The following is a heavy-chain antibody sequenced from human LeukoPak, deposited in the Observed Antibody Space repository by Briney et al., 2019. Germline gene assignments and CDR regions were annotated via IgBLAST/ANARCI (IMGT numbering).Heavy chain of an antibody. CDR1: GYTFTSYG. CDR2: ISAYNGNT. Sequence: ASVKVSCKASGYTFTSYGISWVRLAPGQGLEWMGWISAYNGNTNYAQKLQGRVTMTTDTSTSTAYMELRSLRSDDTAVYYCARAEYCSSTSCYGGDYWGQGTLVTVSS. V-gene: IGHV1-18*01. D-gene: IGHD2-2*01. CDR3: ARAEYCSSTSCYGGDY. J-gene: IGHJ4*02.